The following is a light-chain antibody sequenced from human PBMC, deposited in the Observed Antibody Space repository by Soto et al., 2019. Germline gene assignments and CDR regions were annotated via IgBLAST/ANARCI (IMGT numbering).Light chain of an antibody. J-gene: IGKJ4*01. CDR2: DAS. V-gene: IGKV3-11*01. CDR3: QQCRNWPLT. CDR1: QSIGDR. Sequence: IVLTQSPATLSLSPGERATLSCRASQSIGDRLAWYQQKPGQAPRLLIYDASNRATGISARFSGSGYGTEFTLTISSLQSEDFAVYFCQQCRNWPLTFGGGTKV.